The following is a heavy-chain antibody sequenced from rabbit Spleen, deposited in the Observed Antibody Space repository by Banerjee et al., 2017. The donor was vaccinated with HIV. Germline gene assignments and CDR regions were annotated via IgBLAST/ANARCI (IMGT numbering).Heavy chain of an antibody. CDR2: IYTGSSGTT. J-gene: IGHJ4*01. D-gene: IGHD1-1*01. V-gene: IGHV1S45*01. CDR1: GFSFSSFHY. Sequence: QEQLTETGGGLVQPGASLTLTCTASGFSFSSFHYICWVRQAPGKGLELIACIYTGSSGTTYYASWARGRFTISETSSTTVTLQMTSLTVSDTATYFCARMAGPSAYLWPYYFNLWGQGTLVTVS. CDR3: ARMAGPSAYLWPYYFNL.